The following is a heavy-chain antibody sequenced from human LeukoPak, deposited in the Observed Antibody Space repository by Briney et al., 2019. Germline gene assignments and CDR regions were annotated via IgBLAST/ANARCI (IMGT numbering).Heavy chain of an antibody. CDR2: ISYDGSNK. V-gene: IGHV3-30-3*01. CDR3: ARDFDSGSYLFDY. D-gene: IGHD1-26*01. CDR1: GFTFSSYA. J-gene: IGHJ4*02. Sequence: GGSLRLSCAASGFTFSSYAMHWVRQAPGKGLEWVAVISYDGSNKYYADSVKGRFTISRDNSKNTLYLQMNSLRAEDTAVYYCARDFDSGSYLFDYWGQGTLVTVSS.